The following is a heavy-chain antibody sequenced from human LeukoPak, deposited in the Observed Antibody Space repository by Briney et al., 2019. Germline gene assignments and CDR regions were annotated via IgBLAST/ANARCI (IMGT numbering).Heavy chain of an antibody. D-gene: IGHD1-26*01. Sequence: GASVKVSCKASGYSFSSYGITWVRQAPGQGLEWMGWISGYNGNTKYAQKFQGRVTMTTDTSTSKTYMDLRSLRIDDTAVYYCARGGSHHPADYWGQGTLVTVSS. CDR1: GYSFSSYG. CDR2: ISGYNGNT. CDR3: ARGGSHHPADY. V-gene: IGHV1-18*01. J-gene: IGHJ4*02.